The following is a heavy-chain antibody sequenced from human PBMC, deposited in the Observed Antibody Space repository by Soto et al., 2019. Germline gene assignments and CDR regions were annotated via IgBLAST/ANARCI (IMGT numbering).Heavy chain of an antibody. D-gene: IGHD6-13*01. CDR2: VYYTGTT. Sequence: PSETLSLTCTVSGGSISSYFYIWVRQPPGKGLEWIGSVYYTGTTDYNPSLKSRVTISVDTSKTQFSLNLRSVTAADTAVYYCARDLAAVQRGFDYWGRGTLVTVSS. V-gene: IGHV4-59*01. CDR3: ARDLAAVQRGFDY. CDR1: GGSISSYF. J-gene: IGHJ4*02.